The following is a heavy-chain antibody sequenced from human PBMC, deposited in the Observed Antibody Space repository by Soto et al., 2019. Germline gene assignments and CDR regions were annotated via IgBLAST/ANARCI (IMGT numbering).Heavy chain of an antibody. CDR3: AKGAMVATTATFVDY. D-gene: IGHD5-12*01. CDR2: IYGDGLRT. J-gene: IGHJ4*02. Sequence: EVQLLESGGDLVQPGGSLRLSCVASGFTFSNHAMSWVRQAPGKGLEWVSAIYGDGLRTYYTDSVKGRFTISRDISKSTLYLQMNSLRAEDTALYYCAKGAMVATTATFVDYWGQGTLVTVSS. V-gene: IGHV3-23*01. CDR1: GFTFSNHA.